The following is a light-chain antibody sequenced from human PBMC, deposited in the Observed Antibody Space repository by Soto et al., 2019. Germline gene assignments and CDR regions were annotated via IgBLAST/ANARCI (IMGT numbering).Light chain of an antibody. Sequence: GDKVTITCRASQTITTWMACYQQKQGKAPKLLVYDASTLQSGVATRFSGSGSGTEFTLIISGLQPEESATYYRQQYIKTNNSWMFGQ. J-gene: IGKJ2*01. V-gene: IGKV1-5*01. CDR2: DAS. CDR1: QTITTW. CDR3: QQYIKTNNSWM.